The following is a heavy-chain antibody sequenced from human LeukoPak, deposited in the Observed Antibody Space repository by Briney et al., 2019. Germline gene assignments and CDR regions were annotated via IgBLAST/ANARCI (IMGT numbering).Heavy chain of an antibody. V-gene: IGHV4-39*01. CDR1: GGSISSSSDY. Sequence: PSETLSLTCTVSGGSISSSSDYWGWIRQPPGKGLEWIGSIYYSGNTYYNPSLKSRVTISVDTSKKQFSLKLSSVTAADTAVYYCARGSDYWGQGTLVTVSS. CDR3: ARGSDY. J-gene: IGHJ4*02. CDR2: IYYSGNT.